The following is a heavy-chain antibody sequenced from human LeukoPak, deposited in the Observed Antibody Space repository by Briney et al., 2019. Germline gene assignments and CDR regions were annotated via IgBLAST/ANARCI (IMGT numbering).Heavy chain of an antibody. Sequence: GASVKVSCKASGGTFSSYAISWVRQAPGQGLEWMGGIIPIFGTANYAQKFQGRVTITADESTSTAYMELSSLRSEDTAVYYCAREGDYYDSSGYFDYRGQGTLVTVSS. CDR1: GGTFSSYA. D-gene: IGHD3-22*01. CDR2: IIPIFGTA. J-gene: IGHJ4*02. CDR3: AREGDYYDSSGYFDY. V-gene: IGHV1-69*13.